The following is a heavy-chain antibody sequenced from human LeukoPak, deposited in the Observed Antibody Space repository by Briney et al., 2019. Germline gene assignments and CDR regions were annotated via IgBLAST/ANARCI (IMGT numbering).Heavy chain of an antibody. CDR1: GFTFSSYA. V-gene: IGHV3-23*01. Sequence: SGGSLRLSCAASGFTFSSYAMSWVRQAPAKGLEWVSAISGSGGSTYYADSVKGRFTIPRDNSKNTLYLQMNSLRAEDTAIYYCAKDFYGNTYYYYGMDVWGQGTTVTVSS. CDR2: ISGSGGST. D-gene: IGHD2/OR15-2a*01. CDR3: AKDFYGNTYYYYGMDV. J-gene: IGHJ6*02.